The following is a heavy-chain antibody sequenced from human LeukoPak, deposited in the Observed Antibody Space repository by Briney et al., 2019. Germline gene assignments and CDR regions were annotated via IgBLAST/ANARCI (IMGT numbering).Heavy chain of an antibody. D-gene: IGHD6-13*01. Sequence: PGGSLILSCAASGFTFSNYDMSWVRQAPGKGLDWVSVIDGSGGSTYYADSVKGRFTISRDNSKNTLYLQMSSLRGEDTAKYYCVRSNSWLDYWGQGTLVTVSS. CDR1: GFTFSNYD. V-gene: IGHV3-23*01. CDR3: VRSNSWLDY. CDR2: IDGSGGST. J-gene: IGHJ4*02.